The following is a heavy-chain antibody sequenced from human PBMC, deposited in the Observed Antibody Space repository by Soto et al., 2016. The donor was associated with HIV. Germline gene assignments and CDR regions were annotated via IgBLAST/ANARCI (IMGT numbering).Heavy chain of an antibody. CDR3: ARGTGYYYYGMDV. V-gene: IGHV1-8*03. D-gene: IGHD7-27*01. Sequence: QVQLVQSGAEVKEPGASVKVSCKASGYTFTSYHINWVRQATGQGLEWVGWMDPNSGDTAYAQNFQDRITITRNTSLSTVYMELSSLRSEDMGVYYCARGTGYYYYGMDVWGQGTTVTVSS. CDR1: GYTFTSYH. J-gene: IGHJ6*02. CDR2: MDPNSGDT.